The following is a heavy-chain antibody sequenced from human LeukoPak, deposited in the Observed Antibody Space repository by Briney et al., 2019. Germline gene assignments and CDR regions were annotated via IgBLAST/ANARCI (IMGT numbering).Heavy chain of an antibody. CDR2: VYTSGST. J-gene: IGHJ4*02. V-gene: IGHV4-4*09. CDR3: AKIYFDYSTYYSYYFNL. D-gene: IGHD4-11*01. CDR1: GGSISGGY. Sequence: SETLSLTCTVSGGSISGGYWSWIRQPPGRGLEWIGYVYTSGSTNYNPSLKSRVTISVDTSKSQFALKLSSVTAADTAVYYCAKIYFDYSTYYSYYFNLWGQGALVTVSS.